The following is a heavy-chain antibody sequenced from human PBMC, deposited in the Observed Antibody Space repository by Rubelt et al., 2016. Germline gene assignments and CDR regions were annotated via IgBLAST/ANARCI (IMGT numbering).Heavy chain of an antibody. D-gene: IGHD1-26*01. V-gene: IGHV3-48*04. CDR3: ARDKLVGATHLDY. CDR1: GFSLSGYS. CDR2: ISGDSGTI. J-gene: IGHJ4*02. Sequence: VQLVESGGGLVQPGGSLRLSCAASGFSLSGYSMDWVRQVPGKGLEWISYISGDSGTIYYADSVRGRFTISRDNAKNSLYLQMDSLRAEDTAVYYCARDKLVGATHLDYWGQGTLVTASS.